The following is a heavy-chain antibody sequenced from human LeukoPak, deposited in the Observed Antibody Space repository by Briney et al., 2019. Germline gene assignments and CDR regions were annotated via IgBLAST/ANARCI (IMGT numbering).Heavy chain of an antibody. CDR1: GSTFSNHA. J-gene: IGHJ5*02. CDR3: ARDLGQYYDTSDNWFDP. Sequence: GGSLRLSCTASGSTFSNHAMHWVRQAPGKGLEWVAVISYDGSDKFYADSVKGRFTISRDNAKNTLNLQMNSLRAEDTAVYYCARDLGQYYDTSDNWFDPWGQGTLVTVSS. CDR2: ISYDGSDK. D-gene: IGHD3-22*01. V-gene: IGHV3-30*04.